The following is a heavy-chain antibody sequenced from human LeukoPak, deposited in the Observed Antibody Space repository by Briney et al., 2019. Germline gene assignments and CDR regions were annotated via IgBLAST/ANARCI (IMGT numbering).Heavy chain of an antibody. CDR1: GFTFSSYA. J-gene: IGHJ4*02. Sequence: GGSLRLSCAASGFTFSSYAISWVRQAPGQGLEWMGGIIPIFGTANYAQKFQGRVTITTDESTSTAYMELSSLRSEDTAVYYCAREIPGSGCADYWGQGTLVTVSS. D-gene: IGHD6-19*01. V-gene: IGHV1-69*05. CDR3: AREIPGSGCADY. CDR2: IIPIFGTA.